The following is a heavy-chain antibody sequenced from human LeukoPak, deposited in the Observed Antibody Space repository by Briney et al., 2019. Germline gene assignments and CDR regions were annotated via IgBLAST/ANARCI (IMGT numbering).Heavy chain of an antibody. Sequence: GASLRLSCAASGFTFSSYVMSWVRQAPGKGLEWVAAISGSGGSTYYADSVKGRFTISRDNSKNTLYLQMNSLRAEDTAVYYCAKDQTYDFWSGSPVLFDPWGQGTLVTVSS. CDR2: ISGSGGST. J-gene: IGHJ5*02. CDR3: AKDQTYDFWSGSPVLFDP. D-gene: IGHD3-3*01. V-gene: IGHV3-23*01. CDR1: GFTFSSYV.